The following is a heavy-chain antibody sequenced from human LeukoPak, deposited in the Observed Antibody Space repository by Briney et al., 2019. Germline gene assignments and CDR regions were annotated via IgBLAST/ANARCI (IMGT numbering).Heavy chain of an antibody. Sequence: SETLSLTCTVSDGSISSVNYYWSWIQQPAGKGLEWIGRVYTSGITDYNPSLKSRVTISLDTSTNEFSLNLNSVTAADTAVYYCARWAWDYYMDVWGKGTTVTVSS. CDR1: DGSISSVNYY. J-gene: IGHJ6*03. V-gene: IGHV4-61*02. CDR3: ARWAWDYYMDV. D-gene: IGHD7-27*01. CDR2: VYTSGIT.